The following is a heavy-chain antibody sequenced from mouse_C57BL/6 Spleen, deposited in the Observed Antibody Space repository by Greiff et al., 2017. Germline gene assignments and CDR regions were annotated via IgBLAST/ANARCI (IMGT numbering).Heavy chain of an antibody. J-gene: IGHJ3*01. D-gene: IGHD1-1*01. CDR1: GYTFTSYW. CDR3: ARRDYYGSPWFAY. CDR2: IDPSDSYT. V-gene: IGHV1-69*01. Sequence: VQLQQPGAELVMPGASVKLSCKASGYTFTSYWMHWVKQRPGQGLAWIGEIDPSDSYTNYNQKFKGKSTLTVDKSSSTAYMQRSSLTSEDSAVYYCARRDYYGSPWFAYWGQGTLVTVSA.